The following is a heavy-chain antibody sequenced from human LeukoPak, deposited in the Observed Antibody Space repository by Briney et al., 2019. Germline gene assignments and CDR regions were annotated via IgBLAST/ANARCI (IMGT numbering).Heavy chain of an antibody. D-gene: IGHD3-10*01. J-gene: IGHJ4*02. CDR2: IKQDGSEK. Sequence: GGSLRLSCAASGFTFSSYWMSWVRQAPGKGLEWVANIKQDGSEKYYVDSVKGRFTISRDNAKNSLYLQMNSLRAEDTAVYFCARDIRGHHYGSGSYYNSGFDYWGQGTLVTVSS. V-gene: IGHV3-7*01. CDR1: GFTFSSYW. CDR3: ARDIRGHHYGSGSYYNSGFDY.